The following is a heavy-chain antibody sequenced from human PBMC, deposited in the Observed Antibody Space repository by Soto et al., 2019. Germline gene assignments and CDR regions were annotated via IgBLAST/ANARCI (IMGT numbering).Heavy chain of an antibody. J-gene: IGHJ5*02. D-gene: IGHD1-26*01. Sequence: EVQLVESGGGLVQPGGSLRLSCVGSGFTFSSHWMHWVRQTPGKGPVWVSRIRGDGSSTAYAESVRGRFAISRDNAKNTLYLQINNLRAEDSAVYFCAREIIALMGAIRWSDPWGLGTQVTVSS. V-gene: IGHV3-74*01. CDR3: AREIIALMGAIRWSDP. CDR2: IRGDGSST. CDR1: GFTFSSHW.